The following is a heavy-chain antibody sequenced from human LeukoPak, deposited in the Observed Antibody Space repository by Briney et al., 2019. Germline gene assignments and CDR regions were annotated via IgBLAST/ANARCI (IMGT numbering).Heavy chain of an antibody. V-gene: IGHV4-34*01. Sequence: SETLSLTCAVYGGSFSGYYWSWIRQPPGKGLEWIGEINHSGSTNYNPSLKSRVTISVDTSKNQFSLKLSSVTAADTAVYYCARHGWAAAGTFDYWGQGTLVTVSS. CDR1: GGSFSGYY. D-gene: IGHD6-13*01. CDR3: ARHGWAAAGTFDY. CDR2: INHSGST. J-gene: IGHJ4*02.